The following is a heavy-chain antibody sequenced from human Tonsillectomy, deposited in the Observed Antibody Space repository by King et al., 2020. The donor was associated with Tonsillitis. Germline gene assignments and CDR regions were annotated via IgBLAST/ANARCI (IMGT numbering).Heavy chain of an antibody. CDR3: TTDLTPGAYCGVGSCSLLTS. CDR1: GFTFSNAW. CDR2: IKSKTDGGTT. D-gene: IGHD2-15*01. Sequence: VQLVESGGGLVKPGGSLRLSCAASGFTFSNAWMSWVRQAPGKGLEWVGRIKSKTDGGTTDYAAPVKGRFTISRDDSKNTLYLQMNSLKTEDTAVYYCTTDLTPGAYCGVGSCSLLTSWGQGTLV. J-gene: IGHJ5*02. V-gene: IGHV3-15*01.